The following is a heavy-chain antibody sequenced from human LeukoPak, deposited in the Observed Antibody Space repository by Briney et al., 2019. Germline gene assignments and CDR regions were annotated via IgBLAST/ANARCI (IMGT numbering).Heavy chain of an antibody. D-gene: IGHD4-23*01. J-gene: IGHJ4*02. CDR2: IIPIFGTA. CDR3: ARGVDYGGNPGRLDY. V-gene: IGHV1-69*05. Sequence: SVKVSCKASGGTFSSYAISWVRQAPGQGLEWMGGIIPIFGTANYAQKFQGRVTITTDESTSTAYMELSSLRSEDTAVYYCARGVDYGGNPGRLDYWGQGTLVTVSS. CDR1: GGTFSSYA.